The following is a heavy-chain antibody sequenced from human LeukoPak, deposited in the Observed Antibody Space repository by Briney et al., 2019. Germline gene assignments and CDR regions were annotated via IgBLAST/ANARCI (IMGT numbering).Heavy chain of an antibody. J-gene: IGHJ3*02. CDR3: AHQRFARRAFDI. CDR2: IYWNDDK. CDR1: GFSLSTSGVG. Sequence: SGPTLVKPTQTLTLTCTFSGFSLSTSGVGVGWIRQPPGKALEWLAPIYWNDDKRYSPSLKSRLTITKDTSKNQVVLTMTNMDPVDTATYYCAHQRFARRAFDIWGQGTMVTVSS. D-gene: IGHD1-14*01. V-gene: IGHV2-5*01.